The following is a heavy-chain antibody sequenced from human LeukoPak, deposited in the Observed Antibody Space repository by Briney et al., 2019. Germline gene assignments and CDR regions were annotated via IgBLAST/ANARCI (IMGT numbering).Heavy chain of an antibody. J-gene: IGHJ6*02. D-gene: IGHD6-6*01. CDR3: TTAEAARHPYYYYYYGMDV. CDR1: GFTFSNAW. CDR2: IKSKTDGGTT. Sequence: PGGSLRLSCGASGFTFSNAWMSWVRQAPGKGLEWVGRIKSKTDGGTTDYAAPVKGRFTISRDDSKNTLYLQMNSLKTEDTAVYYCTTAEAARHPYYYYYYGMDVWGQGTTVTVSS. V-gene: IGHV3-15*01.